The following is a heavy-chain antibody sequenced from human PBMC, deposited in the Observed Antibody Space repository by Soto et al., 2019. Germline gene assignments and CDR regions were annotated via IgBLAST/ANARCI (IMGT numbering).Heavy chain of an antibody. V-gene: IGHV3-33*01. J-gene: IGHJ6*02. CDR2: IWYDGSNK. D-gene: IGHD6-13*01. Sequence: QVQLVESGGGVVQPGRSLRLSCAASGFTFSSYGMQWVRQAPGKGLEWVAVIWYDGSNKYYAYSVKGRFTISRDNSKNTLYLQMNSLRAEDKAVYYCARSIAAAGSFGPYYYYGMDVWGQGTTVTVAS. CDR3: ARSIAAAGSFGPYYYYGMDV. CDR1: GFTFSSYG.